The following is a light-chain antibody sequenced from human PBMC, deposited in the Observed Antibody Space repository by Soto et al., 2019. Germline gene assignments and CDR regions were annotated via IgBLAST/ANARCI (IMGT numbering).Light chain of an antibody. J-gene: IGKJ2*01. CDR2: GAS. CDR3: QQYDGSPYT. CDR1: QSISSSY. Sequence: EIVLTQSPGTLSLSPGERATLSCRASQSISSSYLAWYQQKPGQAPRLLIYGASSRATDIPDRFSGSGSGPDFTLTISRLEPEDFAVYYCQQYDGSPYTFGQGTNLEIK. V-gene: IGKV3-20*01.